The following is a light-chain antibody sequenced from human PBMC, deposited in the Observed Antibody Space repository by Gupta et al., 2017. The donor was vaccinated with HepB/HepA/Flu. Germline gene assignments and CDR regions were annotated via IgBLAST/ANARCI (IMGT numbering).Light chain of an antibody. CDR2: AAS. CDR3: QQRDSTPMT. J-gene: IGKJ3*01. Sequence: DIQMTQSPSSLSASVGDRVTITCRASQSISSYLNWYQQKPGTAPKLLIYAASSLQSGVPSRFSGSGSGTDFTLTISRLQPEDFATYYCQQRDSTPMTFGDGTKVDIK. CDR1: QSISSY. V-gene: IGKV1-39*01.